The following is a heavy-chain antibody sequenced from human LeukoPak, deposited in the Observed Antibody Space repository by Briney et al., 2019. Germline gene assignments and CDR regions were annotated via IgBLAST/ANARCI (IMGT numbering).Heavy chain of an antibody. V-gene: IGHV3-23*01. CDR3: AKGGPNSYYYDSSGYPLDY. J-gene: IGHJ4*02. CDR2: ISGSGGST. D-gene: IGHD3-22*01. Sequence: AGGSLRLSCAASGFTFSSHAMSWVRQAPGKGLEWVSAISGSGGSTYYADSVKGRFTISRDNSKNTLYLQMNSLRAEDTAVYYCAKGGPNSYYYDSSGYPLDYWGQGTLVTVSS. CDR1: GFTFSSHA.